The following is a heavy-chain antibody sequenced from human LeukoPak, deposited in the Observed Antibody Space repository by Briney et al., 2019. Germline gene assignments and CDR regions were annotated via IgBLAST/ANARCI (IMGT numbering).Heavy chain of an antibody. CDR2: MYYSGST. V-gene: IGHV4-30-4*02. CDR1: GGSISRGDYY. Sequence: SDTLSLTCTVSGGSISRGDYYWSWIRQPPGKGLEWIGYMYYSGSTYYHPSLKSRATISVDTSKNQFSLKLSSVTAADTAVYYCARPYYYDSRIDPWGQGTLVTVSS. D-gene: IGHD3-22*01. CDR3: ARPYYYDSRIDP. J-gene: IGHJ5*02.